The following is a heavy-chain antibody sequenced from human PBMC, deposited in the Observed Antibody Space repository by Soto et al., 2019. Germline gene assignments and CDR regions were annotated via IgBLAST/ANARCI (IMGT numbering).Heavy chain of an antibody. CDR1: GYTFTSYG. J-gene: IGHJ4*02. CDR2: ISAYNGNT. D-gene: IGHD1-7*01. CDR3: ARDQGITGTTNFDY. Sequence: ASVKVSCKASGYTFTSYGISWVRQAPGQGLEWMGWISAYNGNTNYAQKLQGRVTMTTDTSTSTACMELRSLRPDDTAVYYCARDQGITGTTNFDYWGQGTLVTVSS. V-gene: IGHV1-18*01.